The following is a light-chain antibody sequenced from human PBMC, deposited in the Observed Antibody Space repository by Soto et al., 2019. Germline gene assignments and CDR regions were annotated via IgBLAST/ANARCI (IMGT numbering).Light chain of an antibody. CDR1: STDVGGYNY. CDR2: DVS. Sequence: QSALTQPASVSGSPGQSITISCTGTSTDVGGYNYVSWYQQHPGKAPKLMIYDVSNRLSGVSNRFSGSKSGNTASLTISGLQAEDEADYYCSSYTSSSPLVVFGGGTQLTVL. J-gene: IGLJ2*01. CDR3: SSYTSSSPLVV. V-gene: IGLV2-14*01.